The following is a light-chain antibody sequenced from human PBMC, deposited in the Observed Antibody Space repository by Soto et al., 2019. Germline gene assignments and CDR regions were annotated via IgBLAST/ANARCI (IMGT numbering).Light chain of an antibody. CDR2: DVT. J-gene: IGLJ2*01. V-gene: IGLV2-14*03. Sequence: QCALTQPASVSGSPGQSITISCTGSSSDVGGYRYVSWYQQHPGKAPKLMIYDVTYRPSGVSNRFSGSKSGNTASLTISGLQAEDESDYYCASFTTNTTLLFGGGTKLTVL. CDR3: ASFTTNTTLL. CDR1: SSDVGGYRY.